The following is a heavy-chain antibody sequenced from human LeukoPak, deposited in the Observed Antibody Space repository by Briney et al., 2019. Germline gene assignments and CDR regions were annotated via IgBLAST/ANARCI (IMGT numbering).Heavy chain of an antibody. V-gene: IGHV4-38-2*01. CDR3: ARGGYSSGRNGLFHFDY. CDR1: GYSIISGYY. J-gene: IGHJ4*02. CDR2: IDYSGST. D-gene: IGHD3-10*01. Sequence: SLTLYMTWAVAGYSIISGYYCFWILQPPVTGLAWIGSIDYSGSTYYNPSLKSRVTISVDTSKNQFSLKLSSVTAADTAVYYCARGGYSSGRNGLFHFDYWGRGTLVTVSS.